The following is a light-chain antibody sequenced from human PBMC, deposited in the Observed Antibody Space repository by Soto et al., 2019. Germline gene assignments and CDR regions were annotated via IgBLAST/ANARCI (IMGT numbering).Light chain of an antibody. Sequence: TQSPSFLSAFVGDRVTITCRASQGISSSLAWYQQKPGQAPRLLMFRTSSRATGFPARFSGSGSGTEFNLTISSLQSEDFGVYYCQQYNNWPRATFGGGTKVDI. CDR1: QGISSS. V-gene: IGKV3-15*01. CDR3: QQYNNWPRAT. CDR2: RTS. J-gene: IGKJ4*01.